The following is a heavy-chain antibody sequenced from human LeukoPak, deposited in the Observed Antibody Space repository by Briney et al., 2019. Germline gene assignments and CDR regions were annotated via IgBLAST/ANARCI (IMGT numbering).Heavy chain of an antibody. CDR3: ARNSIWFGELSASFDY. CDR2: IYHSGST. V-gene: IGHV4-30-2*01. Sequence: SEALSLTCTVSGGSISSGGYYWSWIRQPPGKGLEWIGYIYHSGSTYYNPSLKSRVTISVDRSKNQFSLKLSSVTAADTAVYYCARNSIWFGELSASFDYWGQGTLVTVSS. D-gene: IGHD3-10*01. J-gene: IGHJ4*02. CDR1: GGSISSGGYY.